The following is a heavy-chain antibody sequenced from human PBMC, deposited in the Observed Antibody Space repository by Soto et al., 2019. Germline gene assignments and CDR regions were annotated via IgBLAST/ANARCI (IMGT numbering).Heavy chain of an antibody. J-gene: IGHJ4*02. Sequence: EVQLLESGGGLVQPGGSLRLSCAASGFTFSSNAMSWVRQAPGKGLEWVSTITGSGGTTYYADSVKGRFTISSDNSKNTLYLQMNSLRAEDTAVYYCAKIRGWAVTIFFDYWGQGTLVTVSS. D-gene: IGHD4-17*01. CDR3: AKIRGWAVTIFFDY. CDR2: ITGSGGTT. V-gene: IGHV3-23*01. CDR1: GFTFSSNA.